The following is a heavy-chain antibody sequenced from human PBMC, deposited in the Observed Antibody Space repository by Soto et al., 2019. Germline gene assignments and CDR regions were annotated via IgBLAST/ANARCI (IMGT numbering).Heavy chain of an antibody. J-gene: IGHJ4*02. CDR2: INHSGST. Sequence: QVQLQQWGAGLLKPSETLSLTCAVYGGSFSGYYWSWIRQPPGKGLEWIGEINHSGSTNYNPSLKSRGPISVDTTKDQFPLKLSSVTAAGTAVYYRANARPGRWLKGWGQGTLVTVSS. CDR1: GGSFSGYY. CDR3: ANARPGRWLKG. D-gene: IGHD3-22*01. V-gene: IGHV4-34*01.